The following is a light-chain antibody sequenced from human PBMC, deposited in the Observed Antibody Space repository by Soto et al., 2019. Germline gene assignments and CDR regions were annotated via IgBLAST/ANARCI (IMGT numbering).Light chain of an antibody. CDR2: GAS. V-gene: IGKV3-20*01. J-gene: IGKJ1*01. CDR1: QNVDTNY. CDR3: QQYGSLSWM. Sequence: EIVLTQSPGTLSLSPGEIATLYGRASQNVDTNYLAWYQQKPGQAPRIIIFGASGRATGIPDRFSGSGSGTDFTLTISRLEPEDFAMYYCQQYGSLSWMFGQGTKVDIK.